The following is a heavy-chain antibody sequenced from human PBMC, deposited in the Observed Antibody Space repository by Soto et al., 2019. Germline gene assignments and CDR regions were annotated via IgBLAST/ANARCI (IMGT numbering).Heavy chain of an antibody. J-gene: IGHJ4*02. CDR3: ASSTTVVTPGFDY. D-gene: IGHD4-17*01. CDR1: GFTFSSYA. CDR2: ISYDGSNK. Sequence: QVQLVESGGGVVQPGRSLRLSCAASGFTFSSYAMHWVRQAPGKGLEWVAVISYDGSNKYYADSVKGRFTISRDNSKNTLYLQMNSLRAEDTAVYYCASSTTVVTPGFDYWGQGTLVTVSS. V-gene: IGHV3-30-3*01.